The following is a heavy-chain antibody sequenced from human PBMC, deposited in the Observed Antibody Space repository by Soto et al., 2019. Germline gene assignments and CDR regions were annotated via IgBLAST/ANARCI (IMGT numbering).Heavy chain of an antibody. CDR1: GFTFSSYG. J-gene: IGHJ6*02. Sequence: QVQLVESGGGVVQPGRSLRLSCAASGFTFSSYGMHWVRQAPGKGLEWVAVISYDGSNKYYADSVKGRFTISRDNSKNTLYLQMNSLRGGDTGVYYCEKEYGAYGEWDVWGQGTTVTGSS. D-gene: IGHD4-17*01. V-gene: IGHV3-30*18. CDR2: ISYDGSNK. CDR3: EKEYGAYGEWDV.